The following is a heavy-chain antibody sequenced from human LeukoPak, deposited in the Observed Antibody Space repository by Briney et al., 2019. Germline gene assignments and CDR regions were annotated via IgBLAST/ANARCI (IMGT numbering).Heavy chain of an antibody. CDR3: ARIYCGGDCRGYYYHYYMDV. J-gene: IGHJ6*03. Sequence: SETLSLTCTVSGGSISSGSYYWSWIRQPAGKGLEWIGRIYTSGSTKYNPSLRSRVTISVDTSKNQFSLKLSSVTAADTAVYYCARIYCGGDCRGYYYHYYMDVWGKGTTVTISS. V-gene: IGHV4-61*02. CDR1: GGSISSGSYY. D-gene: IGHD2-21*02. CDR2: IYTSGST.